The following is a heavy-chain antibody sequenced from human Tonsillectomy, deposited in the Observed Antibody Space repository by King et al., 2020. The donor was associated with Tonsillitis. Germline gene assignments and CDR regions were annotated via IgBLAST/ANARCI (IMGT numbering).Heavy chain of an antibody. D-gene: IGHD5-18*01. CDR1: RFSLTTSGVG. J-gene: IGHJ2*01. CDR3: VHYMVKGWYFDL. Sequence: TLKESGPTLVKPTQTLTLTCTFSRFSLTTSGVGVGWIRQPPGKALEWLALIYWNDDKRYSPSLKSSLTITKDTSKNQVVLTMTNMDPVDTATYYCVHYMVKGWYFDLWGRGTLVTVSS. V-gene: IGHV2-5*01. CDR2: IYWNDDK.